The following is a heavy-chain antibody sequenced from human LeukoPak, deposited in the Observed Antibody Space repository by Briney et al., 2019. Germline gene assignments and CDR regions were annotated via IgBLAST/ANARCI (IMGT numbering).Heavy chain of an antibody. D-gene: IGHD4-17*01. V-gene: IGHV3-33*07. CDR2: IWYDGSNK. CDR1: GFTFRSHG. J-gene: IGHJ5*02. CDR3: ARDLGTYGTYSGSRFDP. Sequence: GGSLRLSCAASGFTFRSHGFYWVRQVPGKGLEWVALIWYDGSNKYYADPVKGRFTISRDDSKSTVYLQMNSLTDEDTAVYYCARDLGTYGTYSGSRFDPWGQGTQVTVSS.